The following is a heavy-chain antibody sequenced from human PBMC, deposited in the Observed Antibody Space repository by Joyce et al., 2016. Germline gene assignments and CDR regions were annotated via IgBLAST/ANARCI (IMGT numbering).Heavy chain of an antibody. Sequence: QVQLQESGPGLVKPSQTLSLTCTVSGGSISRGAYYWSWVRQSPGKGLEWSGYIYFSGSTHRNTSLKSRLTISADTSKNQFSLKVRSVTAADTAVYYCARGNGDFWSGYYNYFDYWGQGILVTVSS. CDR2: IYFSGST. CDR3: ARGNGDFWSGYYNYFDY. J-gene: IGHJ4*02. D-gene: IGHD3-3*01. CDR1: GGSISRGAYY. V-gene: IGHV4-30-4*01.